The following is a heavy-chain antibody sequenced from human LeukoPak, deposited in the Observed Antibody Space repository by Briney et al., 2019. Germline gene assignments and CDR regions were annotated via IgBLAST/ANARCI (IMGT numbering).Heavy chain of an antibody. CDR2: INHSGST. CDR3: ARGIGC. Sequence: SETLSFTGAVYAFSFSGLHWGWIGHRPGKGLEWIGKINHSGSTNYNPSLKSRVTISVDTSKNQFSLKLSSVTAADTAVYYCARGIGCWGQGTLVTVSS. J-gene: IGHJ4*02. V-gene: IGHV4-34*01. CDR1: AFSFSGLH. D-gene: IGHD6-19*01.